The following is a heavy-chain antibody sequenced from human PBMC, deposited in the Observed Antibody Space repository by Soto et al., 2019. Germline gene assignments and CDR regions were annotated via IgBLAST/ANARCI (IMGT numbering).Heavy chain of an antibody. J-gene: IGHJ6*02. V-gene: IGHV3-7*03. CDR2: IKHDGGEK. Sequence: EVQLVESGGGLVQPGGSLRLSCAASGFAFSSFSMAWVRQPPGKGLEWVANIKHDGGEKYSVDSLKGRFSVSRDNAKNSLYLQINSLRAEDTAVYYCARGRDYNYGMDVWGQRTSVTVSS. CDR1: GFAFSSFS. CDR3: ARGRDYNYGMDV.